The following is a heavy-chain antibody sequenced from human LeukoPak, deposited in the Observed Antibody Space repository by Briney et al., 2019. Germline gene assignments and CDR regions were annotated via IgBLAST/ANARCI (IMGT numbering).Heavy chain of an antibody. V-gene: IGHV4-39*07. CDR2: IYHRGST. CDR1: GGSISSSSYY. J-gene: IGHJ4*02. D-gene: IGHD1-26*01. Sequence: SETLSLTCTVSGGSISSSSYYWGWIRQPPGKGLEWIGSIYHRGSTYCNPSLKSRVTISVDTSKNQFSLKLSSVTAADTAMYYCARAPLPEDYFDYWGQGTLVTVSS. CDR3: ARAPLPEDYFDY.